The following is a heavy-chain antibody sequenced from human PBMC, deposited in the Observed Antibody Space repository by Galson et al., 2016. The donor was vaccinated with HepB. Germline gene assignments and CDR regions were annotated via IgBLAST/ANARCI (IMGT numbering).Heavy chain of an antibody. CDR1: GFTFSSYA. J-gene: IGHJ4*02. D-gene: IGHD6-13*01. CDR2: ISYGGSNK. V-gene: IGHV3-30*04. CDR3: ARGRWQLVLLQYHSPIDY. Sequence: SLRLSCAASGFTFSSYAMHWVRQAPGKGLEWVAVISYGGSNKYYADSVKGRFTISRDNSKNTLYLQMNSLRAEDTAVYYCARGRWQLVLLQYHSPIDYWGQGTLVTVSS.